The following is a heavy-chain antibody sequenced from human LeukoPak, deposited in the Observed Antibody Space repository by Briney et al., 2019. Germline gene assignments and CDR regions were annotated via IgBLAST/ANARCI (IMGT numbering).Heavy chain of an antibody. CDR3: ANTAFHSSTFDH. CDR1: GFTFSSYA. V-gene: IGHV3-23*01. D-gene: IGHD6-19*01. CDR2: ISGSGSST. Sequence: PGGSLRLSCAAYGFTFSSYAMSWVRQAPGKGLEWVSGISGSGSSTYYADSVKGRFTISRDNSKNMLDLQMNSLRAEDTAVYYCANTAFHSSTFDHWGQGTPVTASS. J-gene: IGHJ4*02.